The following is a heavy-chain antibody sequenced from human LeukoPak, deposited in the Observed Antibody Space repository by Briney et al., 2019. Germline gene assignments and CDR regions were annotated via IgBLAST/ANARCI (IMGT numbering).Heavy chain of an antibody. CDR1: GFTFSSYE. D-gene: IGHD3-22*01. J-gene: IGHJ4*02. V-gene: IGHV3-48*03. CDR2: ISSSGSTI. Sequence: GGSLRLSCAASGFTFSSYEMNWVRQAPGKGLEWVSYISSSGSTIYYADSVKGRFTISRDNAKNSLYLQMNSLRAEDTAVYYCAKDPTAGITMIVVVQGFFDYWGQGTLVTVSS. CDR3: AKDPTAGITMIVVVQGFFDY.